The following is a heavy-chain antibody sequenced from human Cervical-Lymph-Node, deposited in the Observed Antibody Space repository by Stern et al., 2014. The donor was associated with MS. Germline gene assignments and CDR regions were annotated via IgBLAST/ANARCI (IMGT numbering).Heavy chain of an antibody. J-gene: IGHJ6*02. CDR1: GYGFSYYW. V-gene: IGHV5-51*03. CDR2: IYPGDSDT. Sequence: VQLVQSGAEVKKPGESLKISCKGSGYGFSYYWIGWVRQMPGKGLEWMGIIYPGDSDTRYNPAFQGQVTISADKSISTAYLQWSSLKASDTAIYYCARGGTVVKRYFYYAMDVWGQGTTVTVSS. CDR3: ARGGTVVKRYFYYAMDV. D-gene: IGHD4-23*01.